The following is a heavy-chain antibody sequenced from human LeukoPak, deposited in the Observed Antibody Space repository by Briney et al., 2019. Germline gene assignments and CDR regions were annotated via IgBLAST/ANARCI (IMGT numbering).Heavy chain of an antibody. CDR1: GGSISSYY. CDR3: ARVRTGGYSYGTDAFDI. J-gene: IGHJ3*02. CDR2: IYYSGST. Sequence: SETLSLTCTVSGGSISSYYWSWIRQPPGKGLEWIGYIYYSGSTNYNPSLKSRVTISVDTSKNQFSLKLSSVTAADTAVYYCARVRTGGYSYGTDAFDIWGQGTMVTVSS. V-gene: IGHV4-59*01. D-gene: IGHD5-18*01.